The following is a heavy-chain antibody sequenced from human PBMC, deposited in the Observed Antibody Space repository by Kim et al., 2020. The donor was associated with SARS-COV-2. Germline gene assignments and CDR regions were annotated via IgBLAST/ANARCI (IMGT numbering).Heavy chain of an antibody. Sequence: IASYAQNFQGRVTITADKSTSTAYMELSSLGSEDTAVYYCARGSGGAFDIWGQGTMVTVSS. D-gene: IGHD3-16*01. CDR2: IA. J-gene: IGHJ3*02. CDR3: ARGSGGAFDI. V-gene: IGHV1-69*04.